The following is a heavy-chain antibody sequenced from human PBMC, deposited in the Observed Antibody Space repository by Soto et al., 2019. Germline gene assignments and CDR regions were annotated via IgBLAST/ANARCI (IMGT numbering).Heavy chain of an antibody. V-gene: IGHV4-34*01. CDR1: GWAFSGYY. CDR3: ASVYPPISGDNYYYYYMDV. Sequence: SDTLSLTFAVYGWAFSGYYWSWIRQPPGKGLEWIGEINHSGSTNYNPSLKSRVTISVDTSKNQFSLKLSSVTAADTAVYYCASVYPPISGDNYYYYYMDVWGKGTTFTVSS. CDR2: INHSGST. D-gene: IGHD4-17*01. J-gene: IGHJ6*03.